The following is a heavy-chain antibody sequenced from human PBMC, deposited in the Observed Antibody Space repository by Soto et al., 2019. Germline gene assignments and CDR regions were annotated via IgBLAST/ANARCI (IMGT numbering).Heavy chain of an antibody. Sequence: SVKFSCKASGYTFTSYARHWVRQAPGQRLEWMGWINAGNGNTKYSQKFQGRVTITRDTSASTAYMELSSLRSEDTAVYYCARDIVVPHNWFDPWGQGTLVTVSS. V-gene: IGHV1-3*01. CDR1: GYTFTSYA. CDR3: ARDIVVPHNWFDP. CDR2: INAGNGNT. J-gene: IGHJ5*02. D-gene: IGHD2-2*01.